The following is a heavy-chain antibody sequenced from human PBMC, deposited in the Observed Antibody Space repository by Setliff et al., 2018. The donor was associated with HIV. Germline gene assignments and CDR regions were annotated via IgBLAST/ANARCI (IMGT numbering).Heavy chain of an antibody. V-gene: IGHV4-39*01. Sequence: SETLSLTCTVSGGSISSSSYSWGWARQPPGKGLEWIGHIYYSGSTFNNPSLKSRVTVSVDTSKNQFSLNLASVTAADTAVYYCTRRFEKWLAFDYWGQGTLVTVSS. CDR3: TRRFEKWLAFDY. J-gene: IGHJ4*02. D-gene: IGHD6-19*01. CDR1: GGSISSSSYS. CDR2: IYYSGST.